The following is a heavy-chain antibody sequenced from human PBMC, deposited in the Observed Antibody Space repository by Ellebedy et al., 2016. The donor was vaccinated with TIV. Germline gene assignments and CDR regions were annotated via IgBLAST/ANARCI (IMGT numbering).Heavy chain of an antibody. V-gene: IGHV4-4*02. CDR1: GGSISTTNW. CDR3: ATDWGRAAVL. CDR2: IYHSGTT. D-gene: IGHD3-16*01. Sequence: SETLSLTXAVSGGSISTTNWWSWVRQPPGKGLEWIGEIYHSGTTNYNPSLKSRAIISVDTSKNQFSLKLSSVTAADTAVYYCATDWGRAAVLWGQGTLVTVSS. J-gene: IGHJ4*02.